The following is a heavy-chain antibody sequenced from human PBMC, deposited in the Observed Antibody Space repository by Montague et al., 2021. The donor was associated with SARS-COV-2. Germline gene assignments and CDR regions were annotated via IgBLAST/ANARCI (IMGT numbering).Heavy chain of an antibody. Sequence: SETLSLTCAVYGGSFSGYYWSWIRQPPGKGLEWIGEINHSGSTNYNPSHKSRVTISVDTSKNQFSLKLSSVTAADTAVYYCARGGYSGYWDYWGQGTLVTVSS. J-gene: IGHJ4*02. CDR1: GGSFSGYY. CDR2: INHSGST. V-gene: IGHV4-34*01. D-gene: IGHD5-12*01. CDR3: ARGGYSGYWDY.